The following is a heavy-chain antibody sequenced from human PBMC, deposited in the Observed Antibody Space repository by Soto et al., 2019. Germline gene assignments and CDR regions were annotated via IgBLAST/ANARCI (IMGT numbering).Heavy chain of an antibody. CDR3: ARGGVVTGTTFDYYYGMDV. CDR2: IWYDGSNK. Sequence: GGSLRLSCAASGFTFSSYGMHWVRQAPGKGLEWVAVIWYDGSNKYYADSVKGRFTISRDNSKNTLYLQMNSLRAEDTAVYYCARGGVVTGTTFDYYYGMDVWGQGTTVTVSS. CDR1: GFTFSSYG. V-gene: IGHV3-33*01. D-gene: IGHD1-20*01. J-gene: IGHJ6*02.